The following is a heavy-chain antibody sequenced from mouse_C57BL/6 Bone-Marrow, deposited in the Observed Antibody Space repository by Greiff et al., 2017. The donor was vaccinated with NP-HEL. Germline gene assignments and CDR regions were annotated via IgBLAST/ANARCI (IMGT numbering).Heavy chain of an antibody. CDR2: IDPENGDT. D-gene: IGHD2-4*01. CDR3: TTCDYTFAY. J-gene: IGHJ3*01. V-gene: IGHV14-4*01. CDR1: GFNIKDDY. Sequence: VQLKESGAELVRPGASVKLSCTASGFNIKDDYMHWVKQRPEQGLEWIGWIDPENGDTEYASKFQGKATITADTSSNTAYLQLSSLTSEDTAVYYCTTCDYTFAYWGQGTLVTVSA.